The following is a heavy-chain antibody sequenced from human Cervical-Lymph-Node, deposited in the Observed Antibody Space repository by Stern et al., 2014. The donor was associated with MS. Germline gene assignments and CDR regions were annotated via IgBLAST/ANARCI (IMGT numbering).Heavy chain of an antibody. CDR3: AKVEVATINFFFDY. D-gene: IGHD5-24*01. J-gene: IGHJ4*02. Sequence: VQLVESGGGVVQPGMSLRLSCAASGFTFSNYGMHWVRQAPGKGLEWVADISYDGSKKFYADSVKGRFTISRDNSRNTLYLQMSSLRADDTAVYYCAKVEVATINFFFDYWGQGTLVTVSS. V-gene: IGHV3-30*18. CDR1: GFTFSNYG. CDR2: ISYDGSKK.